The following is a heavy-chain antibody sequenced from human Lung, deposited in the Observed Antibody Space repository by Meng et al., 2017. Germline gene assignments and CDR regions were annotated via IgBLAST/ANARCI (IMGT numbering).Heavy chain of an antibody. D-gene: IGHD3-10*01. V-gene: IGHV1-18*01. CDR2: ISAYNSNT. Sequence: VQVVQSGAEVKEPGASGKVSCKASGYTFTTNGLSWVRQAPGEGLEWMGWISAYNSNTKYAQKVQGRVTKTRDTSTTTAYMELRNLRSDDTAVYYCVSERGGGSFDYWGQGTLVTVSS. J-gene: IGHJ4*02. CDR3: VSERGGGSFDY. CDR1: GYTFTTNG.